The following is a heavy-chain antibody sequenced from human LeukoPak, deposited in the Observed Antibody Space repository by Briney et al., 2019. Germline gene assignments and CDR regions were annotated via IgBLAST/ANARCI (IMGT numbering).Heavy chain of an antibody. CDR3: AREYSSSSSEYFQH. D-gene: IGHD6-6*01. Sequence: SETLSLTCTVSGYSISSGYYWGWIRQPPGKGLEWIGSIYHSGSTNYNPSLKSRVTMSVDTSKNQYSLKLSSVTAADTAVYYCAREYSSSSSEYFQHWGQGTLVTVSS. CDR2: IYHSGST. CDR1: GYSISSGYY. V-gene: IGHV4-38-2*02. J-gene: IGHJ1*01.